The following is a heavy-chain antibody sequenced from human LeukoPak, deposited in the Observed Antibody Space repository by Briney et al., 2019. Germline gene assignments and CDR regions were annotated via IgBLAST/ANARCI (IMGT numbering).Heavy chain of an antibody. CDR2: INTNTGNP. J-gene: IGHJ4*02. D-gene: IGHD2-2*01. CDR1: GYTFTSYA. V-gene: IGHV7-4-1*02. Sequence: ASVKVSCKASGYTFTSYAMNWVRQAPGQGLEWMGWINTNTGNPTYAQGFTGRFVFSLDTSVSTAYLQISSLKAEDTAVYYCAREDIVVVPAAYDYWGQGTLVTVSS. CDR3: AREDIVVVPAAYDY.